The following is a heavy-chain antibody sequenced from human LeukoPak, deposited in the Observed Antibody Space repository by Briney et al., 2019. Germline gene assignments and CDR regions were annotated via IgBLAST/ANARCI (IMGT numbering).Heavy chain of an antibody. J-gene: IGHJ4*02. V-gene: IGHV1-18*01. D-gene: IGHD5-24*01. CDR3: ARDGMATINY. CDR1: GYSFIDYG. CDR2: VSAYNGNT. Sequence: GASVKVSCKTSGYSFIDYGINWVRQAPGQGLDWMGWVSAYNGNTMYAQNLQGRVTMKTDTSTSTAYMELSSLRSEDTAVYYCARDGMATINYWGQGTLVTVSS.